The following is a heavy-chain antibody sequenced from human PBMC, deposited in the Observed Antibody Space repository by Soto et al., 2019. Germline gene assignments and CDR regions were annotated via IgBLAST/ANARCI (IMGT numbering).Heavy chain of an antibody. Sequence: LRLSCAASGFTFSTYALSWVRQAPGKGLEWVSAISGSDGSTYYADSVRGRFTISRDNSKNTLYLQMDSLRVEDTAVYYCAKDRDYGDVFDYWGQGTLVTVS. CDR3: AKDRDYGDVFDY. D-gene: IGHD4-17*01. CDR2: ISGSDGST. CDR1: GFTFSTYA. J-gene: IGHJ4*02. V-gene: IGHV3-23*01.